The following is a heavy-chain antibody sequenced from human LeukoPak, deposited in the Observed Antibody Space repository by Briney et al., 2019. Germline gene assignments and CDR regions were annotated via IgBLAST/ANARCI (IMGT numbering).Heavy chain of an antibody. V-gene: IGHV4-39*01. CDR1: GGSISSSSYY. CDR2: IYYSGST. J-gene: IGHJ3*02. Sequence: PSETLSLTCTVSGGSISSSSYYWGWIREPPGKGLEWIGSIYYSGSTYYNPSLKSRVTISVDTSKNQFSLKLSSVTAADTAVYYCARGPIDAFDIWGQGTMVTVSS. CDR3: ARGPIDAFDI.